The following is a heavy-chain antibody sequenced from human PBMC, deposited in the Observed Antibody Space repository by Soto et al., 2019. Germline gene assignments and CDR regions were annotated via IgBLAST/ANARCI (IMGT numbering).Heavy chain of an antibody. CDR2: ISWNSDNI. D-gene: IGHD4-4*01. V-gene: IGHV3-9*01. J-gene: IGHJ3*02. CDR1: GFTFDDYA. CDR3: AKDLYSNYGDPFDI. Sequence: GGSLRLSCAASGFTFDDYAMHWVRQAPGKGLEWVSGISWNSDNIGYADSVKGRFTISRDNVKNSLYLQMNSLRAEDTALYYFAKDLYSNYGDPFDISGQGTMVTV.